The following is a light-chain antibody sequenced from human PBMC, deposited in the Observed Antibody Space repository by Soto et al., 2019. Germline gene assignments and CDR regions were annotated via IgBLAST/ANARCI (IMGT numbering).Light chain of an antibody. V-gene: IGLV2-23*01. CDR3: CSYAGSSTWV. Sequence: QYVLTQPASVSGSPGQSITISCTGTSSDVGSYNLVSLYQQHPGKAPKLMIYEGSKRPSGVSNRFSGSKSGNTASLTFSGLQAEDEADYYCCSYAGSSTWVFGGGTKVTVL. CDR2: EGS. CDR1: SSDVGSYNL. J-gene: IGLJ3*02.